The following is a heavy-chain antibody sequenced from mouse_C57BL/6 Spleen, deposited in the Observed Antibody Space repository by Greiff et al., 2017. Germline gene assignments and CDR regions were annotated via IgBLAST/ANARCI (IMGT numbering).Heavy chain of an antibody. CDR2: ISYDGSN. V-gene: IGHV3-6*01. CDR3: ASGPLDY. CDR1: GYSITSGYY. J-gene: IGHJ2*01. Sequence: ESGPGLVKPSQSLSLTCSVTGYSITSGYYWNWIRQFPGNKLEWMGYISYDGSNNYNPSLKNRISITRDTSKNQLFLKLNSVTTEDTATYYCASGPLDYWGQGTTLTVSS.